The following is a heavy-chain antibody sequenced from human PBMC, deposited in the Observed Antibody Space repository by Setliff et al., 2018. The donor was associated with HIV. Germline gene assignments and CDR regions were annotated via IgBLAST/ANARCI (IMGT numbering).Heavy chain of an antibody. J-gene: IGHJ2*01. V-gene: IGHV3-23*01. CDR1: GFTFSSYA. Sequence: PGGSLRLSCAASGFTFSSYAMSWVRQAPGKGLEWVSAISGGGGNTYHADSVKGRFTISRDNSKNTLYLQMNSLRAEDKAVYDCARYPYPYGDYGDGDFDLWGRGTLVTVSS. D-gene: IGHD4-17*01. CDR2: ISGGGGNT. CDR3: ARYPYPYGDYGDGDFDL.